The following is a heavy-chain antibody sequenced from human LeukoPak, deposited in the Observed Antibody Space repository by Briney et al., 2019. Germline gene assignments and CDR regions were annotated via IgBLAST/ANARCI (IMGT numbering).Heavy chain of an antibody. CDR1: GFTFSTYG. J-gene: IGHJ6*04. CDR2: ISGSGGST. D-gene: IGHD3-10*02. V-gene: IGHV3-23*01. CDR3: AELGITMIGGV. Sequence: GGSLRLSCAASGFTFSTYGMSWVRQAPGKGLEWVSVISGSGGSTYYADSVKGRFTISRDNAKNSLYLQMDSLRAEDTAVYYCAELGITMIGGVWGKGTTVTISS.